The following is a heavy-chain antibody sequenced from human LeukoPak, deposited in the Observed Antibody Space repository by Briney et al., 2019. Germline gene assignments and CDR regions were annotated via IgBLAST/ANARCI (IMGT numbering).Heavy chain of an antibody. V-gene: IGHV3-7*04. Sequence: GGSLRLSCAASGFTFSSYWMSWVRQAPGKGLGWVANIKQDGSEKYYVDSVKGRFTISRDNAENSLFLQMNSLRAEETAVYYCARGEYYYDGGYWGRGTLVTVSS. J-gene: IGHJ4*02. D-gene: IGHD3-22*01. CDR3: ARGEYYYDGGY. CDR2: IKQDGSEK. CDR1: GFTFSSYW.